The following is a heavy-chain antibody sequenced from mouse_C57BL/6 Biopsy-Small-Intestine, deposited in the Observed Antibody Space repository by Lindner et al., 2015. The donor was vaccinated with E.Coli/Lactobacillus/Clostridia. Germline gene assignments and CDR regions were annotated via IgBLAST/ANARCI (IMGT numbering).Heavy chain of an antibody. J-gene: IGHJ4*01. D-gene: IGHD1-1*01. CDR3: ARRYGGGYYAMDY. CDR2: ISSGSSTI. Sequence: VQLQESGEGLVKPGGSLKLSCAASGFTFSDYGMHWVRQAPEKGLEWVAYISSGSSTIYYADTVKGRFTISRDNAKNTLFLQMTSLRSEDTAMYYCARRYGGGYYAMDYWGQGTSVTVSS. V-gene: IGHV5-17*01. CDR1: GFTFSDYG.